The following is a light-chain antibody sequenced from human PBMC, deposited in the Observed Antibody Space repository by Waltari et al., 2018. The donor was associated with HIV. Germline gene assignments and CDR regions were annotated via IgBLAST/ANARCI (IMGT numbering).Light chain of an antibody. V-gene: IGLV2-8*01. J-gene: IGLJ3*02. Sequence: QSALTQPPSASGSPGQSVTISCTGTSSDVGNANYVSWYQQHPSKAPKLMIYEVNKRPSGVPDRFSGSKSGNTASLTVSGLQAEDEAEYYCSSYAATNTLVFGGGTKVTVL. CDR2: EVN. CDR1: SSDVGNANY. CDR3: SSYAATNTLV.